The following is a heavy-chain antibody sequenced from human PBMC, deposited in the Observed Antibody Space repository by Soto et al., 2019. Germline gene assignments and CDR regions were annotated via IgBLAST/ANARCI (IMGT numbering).Heavy chain of an antibody. J-gene: IGHJ4*02. CDR3: ATHEYPGLRIDY. V-gene: IGHV4-59*08. D-gene: IGHD2-2*02. Sequence: SETLSLTCTASGGSISSYYWSWIRQPPGKGLEWIGYIYYSGSTNYNPSLKSRVTISVDTSKNQFSLKLSSVTAADTAVYYCATHEYPGLRIDYWGQGTLVTVSS. CDR1: GGSISSYY. CDR2: IYYSGST.